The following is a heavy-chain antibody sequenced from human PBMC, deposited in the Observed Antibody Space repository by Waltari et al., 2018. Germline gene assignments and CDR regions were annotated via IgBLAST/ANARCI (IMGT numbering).Heavy chain of an antibody. CDR3: ARGLNFDSWSGYYGYLDS. D-gene: IGHD3-3*01. V-gene: IGHV3-74*03. J-gene: IGHJ4*02. CDR1: GFTFSSHW. CDR2: INSDGSST. Sequence: EVELVESGGDLVQPGGSLILSCAASGFTFSSHWMHWVRQVPGNGLLWVSRINSDGSSTTYADSVKGRFIIYRDNAKDTLFLQMTNLRTDDTAIYYCARGLNFDSWSGYYGYLDSWGRGTRVTVAS.